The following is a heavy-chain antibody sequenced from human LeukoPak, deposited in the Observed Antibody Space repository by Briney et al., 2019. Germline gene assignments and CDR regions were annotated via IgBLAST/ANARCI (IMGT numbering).Heavy chain of an antibody. Sequence: GGSLRLSCAASGFTLRDYYMTWIRQAPGKGLEWVSYISGSGTTIYYGDSVKGRFTISRDTSAKNSLYLQMNSLRGEDTAVYYCARVMRYPDTFDIWGQGTMVTVSS. CDR1: GFTLRDYY. CDR3: ARVMRYPDTFDI. D-gene: IGHD3-16*01. V-gene: IGHV3-11*01. J-gene: IGHJ3*02. CDR2: ISGSGTTI.